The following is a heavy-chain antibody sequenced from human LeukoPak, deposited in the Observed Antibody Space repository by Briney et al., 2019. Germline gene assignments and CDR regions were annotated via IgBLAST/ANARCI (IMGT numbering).Heavy chain of an antibody. CDR1: GGSISGHY. D-gene: IGHD3-16*01. V-gene: IGHV4-59*11. Sequence: SETLSLTCTVSGGSISGHYWTWVRQPPGEGLEWIGQIHYSGKADYNPSLRSRITISVDTSKNQMYLKVTSVTAADTAVYAGFGVDYDMDVWGQGTTVTVS. CDR3: FGVDYDMDV. CDR2: IHYSGKA. J-gene: IGHJ6*02.